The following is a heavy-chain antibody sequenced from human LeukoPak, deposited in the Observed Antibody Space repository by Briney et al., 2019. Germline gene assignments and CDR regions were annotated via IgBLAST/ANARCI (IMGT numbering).Heavy chain of an antibody. CDR2: IYYTGST. CDR3: ARGGKQWLATGVSCSFAY. D-gene: IGHD6-19*01. V-gene: IGHV4-59*12. Sequence: SETLSLTCTVSGGSISSYYWTWIRQPPGKGLEWIGYIYYTGSTNHNPSLKSRVTISVDTSKNQFSLKLSSVTAADTAVYYCARGGKQWLATGVSCSFAYWGQGTLVTVSS. J-gene: IGHJ4*02. CDR1: GGSISSYY.